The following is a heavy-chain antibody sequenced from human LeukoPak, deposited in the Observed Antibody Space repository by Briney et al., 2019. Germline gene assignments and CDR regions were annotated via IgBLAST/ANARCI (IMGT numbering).Heavy chain of an antibody. D-gene: IGHD3-22*01. Sequence: SETLSLTCSVSGGSISSSGYYWGWIRQPPGKGLEWIGSIYYTGSTYYNPSFKSRVTISVDTSKNQFYMKLSSVTAADTAVYYCATNARTYFYDSSGYYVPSYFDYWGQGTLVTVSS. V-gene: IGHV4-39*01. CDR3: ATNARTYFYDSSGYYVPSYFDY. CDR1: GGSISSSGYY. CDR2: IYYTGST. J-gene: IGHJ4*02.